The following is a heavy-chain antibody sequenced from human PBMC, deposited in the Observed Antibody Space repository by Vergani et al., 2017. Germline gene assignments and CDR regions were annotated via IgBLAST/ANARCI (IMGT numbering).Heavy chain of an antibody. J-gene: IGHJ4*02. V-gene: IGHV3-23*01. CDR2: VSDSSATP. CDR1: GFSFPGYA. Sequence: EVQLLESGGGLVQPGGSLRLSCEASGFSFPGYAMSWVRQAPGKGLVWVSSVSDSSATPYYADSVKGRLIISRDNSKNTLHLQMNSLRADDTAVYYCTKGSRGYTGYFFDYWGQGTLATVSS. D-gene: IGHD5-12*01. CDR3: TKGSRGYTGYFFDY.